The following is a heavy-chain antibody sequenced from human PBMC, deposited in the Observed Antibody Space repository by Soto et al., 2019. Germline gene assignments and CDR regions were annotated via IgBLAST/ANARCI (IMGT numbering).Heavy chain of an antibody. D-gene: IGHD5-12*01. J-gene: IGHJ5*02. CDR3: ARGEMATIVNWFDP. CDR1: GYTFTSYA. CDR2: INAGNGNT. V-gene: IGHV1-3*01. Sequence: GASVKVSCKASGYTFTSYAMHWVRQAPGQRLEWMGWINAGNGNTKYSQKFQGRVTITRDTSASTAYMELSSLRSEDTAVYYCARGEMATIVNWFDPWGQGTLVTVSS.